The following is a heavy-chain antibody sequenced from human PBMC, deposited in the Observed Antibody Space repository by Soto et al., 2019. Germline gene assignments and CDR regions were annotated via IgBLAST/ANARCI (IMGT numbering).Heavy chain of an antibody. CDR1: GFTFTSSA. Sequence: SVKVSCTASGFTFTSSAVQCVRQARGQRLEWIGWIVVGSGNTNYAQKFQERVAITRDMSTSTAYMELSSLRSEDTAVYYCAADYSSSWYCYWGQGTLVTVSS. V-gene: IGHV1-58*01. J-gene: IGHJ4*02. CDR3: AADYSSSWYCY. CDR2: IVVGSGNT. D-gene: IGHD6-13*01.